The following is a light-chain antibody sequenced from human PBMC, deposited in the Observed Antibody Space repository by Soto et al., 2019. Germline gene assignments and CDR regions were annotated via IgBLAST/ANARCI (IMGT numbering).Light chain of an antibody. V-gene: IGLV1-44*01. CDR1: ISNIGSNT. Sequence: QSVLTQPPSSSGTPGQRVTISYSGSISNIGSNTVNWYQQLPGTAPKLLIYTNDQRPSGVPDRFSGSMSGTSASLAISGLQFEDEADYHCSSWDDNLDAVVFGAGTKVTVL. CDR2: TND. CDR3: SSWDDNLDAVV. J-gene: IGLJ1*01.